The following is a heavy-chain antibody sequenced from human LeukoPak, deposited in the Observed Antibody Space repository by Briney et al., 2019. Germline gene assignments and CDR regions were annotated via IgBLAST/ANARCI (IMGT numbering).Heavy chain of an antibody. CDR1: GFTFSGYG. V-gene: IGHV3-30*02. D-gene: IGHD5-12*01. CDR2: IRYDGSNK. CDR3: AKRYSGYDWLDY. Sequence: GGSLRLSCAASGFTFSGYGMHWVRQAPGKGLEWVAFIRYDGSNKYYADSVKGRFTISRGNPKNTLYLQMNSLRAEDTAVYYCAKRYSGYDWLDYWGQGTLVTVSS. J-gene: IGHJ4*02.